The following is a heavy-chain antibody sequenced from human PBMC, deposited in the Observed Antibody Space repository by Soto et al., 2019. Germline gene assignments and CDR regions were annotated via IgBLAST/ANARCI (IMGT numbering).Heavy chain of an antibody. J-gene: IGHJ4*02. CDR3: ARVGYCSSTPCWPIGYFEY. V-gene: IGHV4-59*01. CDR2: IFSSGST. Sequence: PSETLSLTCTASGDSISSFYWTWIRQPPGKGLEWVGYIFSSGSTNYNPSLKSRVTISVDTSENQFSLKLTSVTAADTAVYYCARVGYCSSTPCWPIGYFEYWGQGTLVTVSS. D-gene: IGHD2-2*01. CDR1: GDSISSFY.